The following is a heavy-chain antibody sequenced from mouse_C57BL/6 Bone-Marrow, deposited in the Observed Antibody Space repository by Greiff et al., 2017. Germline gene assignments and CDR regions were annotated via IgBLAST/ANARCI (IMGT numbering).Heavy chain of an antibody. J-gene: IGHJ4*01. Sequence: EVQLQQSGPELVKPGASVKISCKASGYTFTDYYMNWVKQSHGKSLEWIGDINPNNGGTSYNQKFKGKATLTVDKSSSTAYMELRSLTSEDSAVYYCARGDLRDGSSYDYAMDYWGQGTSVTVSS. CDR1: GYTFTDYY. CDR2: INPNNGGT. CDR3: ARGDLRDGSSYDYAMDY. D-gene: IGHD1-1*01. V-gene: IGHV1-26*01.